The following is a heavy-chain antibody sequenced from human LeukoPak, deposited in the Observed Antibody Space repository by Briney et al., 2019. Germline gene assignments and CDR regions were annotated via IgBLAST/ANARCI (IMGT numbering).Heavy chain of an antibody. Sequence: SETLSLTCAVYGGSFSGYYWSWIRQPPGKGLEWIGEINHSGSTNYNPSLKSRVTISVDTSKNQFSLKLSSVTAADTAVYYCARGLRLGELSLLALFDYWGQGTLVTVSS. D-gene: IGHD3-16*02. V-gene: IGHV4-34*01. CDR1: GGSFSGYY. CDR3: ARGLRLGELSLLALFDY. J-gene: IGHJ4*02. CDR2: INHSGST.